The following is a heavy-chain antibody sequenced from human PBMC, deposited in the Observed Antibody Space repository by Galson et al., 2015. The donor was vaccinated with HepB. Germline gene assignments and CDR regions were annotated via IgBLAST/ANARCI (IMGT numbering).Heavy chain of an antibody. D-gene: IGHD3-3*01. CDR2: IKQDGSEK. J-gene: IGHJ5*02. Sequence: SLRLSCAASGFTFSSYWMSWVRQAPGKGLEWVANIKQDGSEKYYVDSVKGRFTISRDNAKNSLYLQMNSLRAEDTAVYYCASRSGYPQGPNWFDPWGQGTLVTVSS. V-gene: IGHV3-7*01. CDR3: ASRSGYPQGPNWFDP. CDR1: GFTFSSYW.